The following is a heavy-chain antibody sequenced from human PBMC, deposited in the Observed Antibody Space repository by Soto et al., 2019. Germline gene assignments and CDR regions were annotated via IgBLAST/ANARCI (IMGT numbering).Heavy chain of an antibody. CDR2: IKEDGSEK. J-gene: IGHJ4*02. CDR1: GFTFVGYC. Sequence: EVQLVESGGGLVQRGGSLRLSCEVSGFTFVGYCMPWFAQAPGKGREGVATIKEDGSEKYYVDSVKGRFTIPRDNAKNSLYLQMNSLRAVDTAVYYCARDREWEPSQEGFDYWGQGTLVTVSS. D-gene: IGHD1-26*01. V-gene: IGHV3-7*03. CDR3: ARDREWEPSQEGFDY.